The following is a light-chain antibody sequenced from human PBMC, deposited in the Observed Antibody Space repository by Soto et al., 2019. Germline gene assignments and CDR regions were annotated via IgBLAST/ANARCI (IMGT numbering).Light chain of an antibody. Sequence: EVVMTHSPATLSQSSGERATXSCRASQSVSSFLAWYQQKPCQSPMLLIYDASNRATCIPARFSGSGSGTDFTLTMSSLEPEDFAVYYCQQYNNSAPETFGQRTKVDVK. CDR1: QSVSSF. CDR2: DAS. CDR3: QQYNNSAPET. V-gene: IGKV3-11*01. J-gene: IGKJ1*01.